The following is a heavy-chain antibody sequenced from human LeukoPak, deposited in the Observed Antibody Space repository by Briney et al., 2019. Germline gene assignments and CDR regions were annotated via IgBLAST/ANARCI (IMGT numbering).Heavy chain of an antibody. CDR3: ERRGATGGMDWFDP. CDR2: IYPGDSDT. D-gene: IGHD1-14*01. J-gene: IGHJ5*02. V-gene: IGHV5-51*01. CDR1: GHRFNSHW. Sequence: GESLKISCQGSGHRFNSHWIGWVRQMPGKGLEWMGIIYPGDSDTRYSPSFQGQVTISADKSISTAYLQWSSLKASDTAMYYCERRGATGGMDWFDPWGQGTLVTVSS.